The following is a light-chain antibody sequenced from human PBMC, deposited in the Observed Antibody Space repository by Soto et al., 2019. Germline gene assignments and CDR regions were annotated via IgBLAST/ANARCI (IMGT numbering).Light chain of an antibody. CDR1: SSNIGSNT. CDR2: SNN. Sequence: QSVLTQPPSASGTPGQRVTISCSGSSSNIGSNTVNWYQQLPGTAPKLVIYSNNQRPSGVPDRFSGSKSGTSASLALSGLLSEVEGDYYCVAWDDSMNGYVVFGGGT. CDR3: VAWDDSMNGYVV. V-gene: IGLV1-44*01. J-gene: IGLJ2*01.